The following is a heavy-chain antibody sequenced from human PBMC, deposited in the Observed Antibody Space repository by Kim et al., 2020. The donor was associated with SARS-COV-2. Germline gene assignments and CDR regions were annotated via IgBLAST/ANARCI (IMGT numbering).Heavy chain of an antibody. CDR1: GGSISSYY. CDR2: IYYSGST. D-gene: IGHD5-12*01. J-gene: IGHJ4*01. V-gene: IGHV4-59*13. CDR3: AREYRDSGYPKYYFDY. Sequence: SETLSLTCTVSGGSISSYYWSWIRQPPGKGLEWIGYIYYSGSTNYNPSLKSRVTLSVETSKNKFSLKLSSVTAADTAAYYCAREYRDSGYPKYYFDYWG.